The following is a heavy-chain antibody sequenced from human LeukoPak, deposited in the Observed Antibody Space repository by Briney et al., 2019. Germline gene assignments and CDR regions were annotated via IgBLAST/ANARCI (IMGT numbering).Heavy chain of an antibody. CDR3: AREIVSLGSDY. CDR1: GYTFTSYY. D-gene: IGHD2/OR15-2a*01. Sequence: GASVKVSCKASGYTFTSYYMHWVRQAPGQGFEWMGWINPNSGGTNYAQKFQGRVTMTRDTSISTAYMELSRLRSDDTAVYYCAREIVSLGSDYWGQGTLVTVSS. V-gene: IGHV1-2*02. J-gene: IGHJ4*02. CDR2: INPNSGGT.